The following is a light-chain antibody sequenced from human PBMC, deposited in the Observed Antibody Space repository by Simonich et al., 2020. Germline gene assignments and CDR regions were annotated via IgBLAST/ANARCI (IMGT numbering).Light chain of an antibody. J-gene: IGKJ4*01. CDR3: QQYYSTPPT. CDR1: QSVLYSSKNKNY. V-gene: IGKV4-1*01. Sequence: DIVMTQSPDSLAVSLGEGATINCKSSQSVLYSSKNKNYLAWYQQKPGQPPKLLIYWASTRESGVPDRFSGSGSGTDFTLTISSLQAEDVAVYYCQQYYSTPPTFGGGTKVEIK. CDR2: WAS.